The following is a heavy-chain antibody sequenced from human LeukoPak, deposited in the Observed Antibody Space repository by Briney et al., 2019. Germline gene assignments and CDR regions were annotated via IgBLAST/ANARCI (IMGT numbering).Heavy chain of an antibody. CDR1: GFTFSSYG. D-gene: IGHD2-15*01. Sequence: GGTLRLSCAAPGFTFSSYGMSWVRQAPGKGLEWVSAISGSGGSTYYADSVKGRFTISRDNSKNTLYLQMNSLRAEDTAVYYCAKGVAGYCSGGSCYFDYWGQGTLVTVSS. J-gene: IGHJ4*02. CDR2: ISGSGGST. V-gene: IGHV3-23*01. CDR3: AKGVAGYCSGGSCYFDY.